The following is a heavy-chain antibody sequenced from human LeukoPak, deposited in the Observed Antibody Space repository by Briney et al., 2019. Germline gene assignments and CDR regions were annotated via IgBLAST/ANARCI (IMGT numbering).Heavy chain of an antibody. CDR1: GFTFSSYG. CDR3: AKDSMDTAMVPRYHYYYYGMDV. J-gene: IGHJ6*02. CDR2: ISYDGSNK. Sequence: GGSLRLSCAASGFTFSSYGMHWVRQAPGKGLEWVAVISYDGSNKYYADSVKGRFTISRDNSKNTLYLQMNSPRAEDTAVYYCAKDSMDTAMVPRYHYYYYGMDVWGQGTTVTVSS. V-gene: IGHV3-30*18. D-gene: IGHD5-18*01.